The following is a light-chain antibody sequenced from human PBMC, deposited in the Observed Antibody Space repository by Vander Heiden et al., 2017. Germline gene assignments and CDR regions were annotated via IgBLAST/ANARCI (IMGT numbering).Light chain of an antibody. CDR2: GAS. CDR3: QKYNNWPPWT. CDR1: KSVSIN. V-gene: IGKV3-15*01. Sequence: IVMTQSPATLSMSPGERTTHSCRASKSVSINLAWYQQKPGQDPRLLIYGASTRATGIPARFSGRGSGTEFTLTISSLQSEDFAVYYCQKYNNWPPWTFGQGTKVEIK. J-gene: IGKJ1*01.